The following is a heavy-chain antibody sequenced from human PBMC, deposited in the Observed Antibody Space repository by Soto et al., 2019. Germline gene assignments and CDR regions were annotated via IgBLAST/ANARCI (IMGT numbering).Heavy chain of an antibody. J-gene: IGHJ4*02. Sequence: EVHLVESGGGLVQPGGSLRLSCAASRFTFSDYWMSWVRQAPGKGLEWVANINEDGSETYYVDSVKGRFTISRDNADNSLFLQMNSLRAEDTAVYYCARDTRRRNSDYWGQGTLVTVS. CDR3: ARDTRRRNSDY. CDR2: INEDGSET. V-gene: IGHV3-7*01. CDR1: RFTFSDYW. D-gene: IGHD1-7*01.